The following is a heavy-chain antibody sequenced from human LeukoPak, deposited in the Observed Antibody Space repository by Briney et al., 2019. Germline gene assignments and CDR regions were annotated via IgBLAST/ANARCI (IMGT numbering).Heavy chain of an antibody. Sequence: GGSLRLSCAASGFTFSSYWMHWVRQAPGKGLVWVSRIKSDGSSTSYADSVKGRFTISRDNAKNTLYLQMNSLRAEDTAVYYCARDYYYYGMDVWGKGTTVTVSS. CDR1: GFTFSSYW. J-gene: IGHJ6*04. V-gene: IGHV3-74*01. CDR3: ARDYYYYGMDV. CDR2: IKSDGSST.